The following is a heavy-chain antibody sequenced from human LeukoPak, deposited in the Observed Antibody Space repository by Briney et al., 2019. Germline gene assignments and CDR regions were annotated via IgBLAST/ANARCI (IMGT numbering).Heavy chain of an antibody. V-gene: IGHV4-39*01. CDR1: GGSISSSSHY. D-gene: IGHD6-13*01. Sequence: SETLSLTCTVSGGSISSSSHYWGWIRQPPGKGLEWIGSIYYSGNTYYNPSLRSRLTISVDTSKNQFSLKLSSVTAADTAVYYCARHGAAAAGTNFDCWGQGTLVTVSS. CDR3: ARHGAAAAGTNFDC. CDR2: IYYSGNT. J-gene: IGHJ4*02.